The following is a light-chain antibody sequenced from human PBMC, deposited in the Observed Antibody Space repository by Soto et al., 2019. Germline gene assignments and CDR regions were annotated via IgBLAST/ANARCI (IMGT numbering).Light chain of an antibody. CDR2: DAS. V-gene: IGKV1-5*01. J-gene: IGKJ1*01. CDR1: QTISVS. Sequence: IQMTQSPSTLSASVGDTVTITCRANQTISVSLAWYRQKPGKAPNLLIYDASTLQEGVPSRFSGSGSGTEFTLTVTCLQPDDFATYFCQQYDKYSTFGHGTKVDVK. CDR3: QQYDKYST.